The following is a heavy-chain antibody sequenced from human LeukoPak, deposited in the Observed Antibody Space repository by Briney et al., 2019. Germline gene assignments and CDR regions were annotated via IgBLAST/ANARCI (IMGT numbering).Heavy chain of an antibody. CDR1: GFTFSSYG. CDR3: AKDLREGYYDSSGTFDY. D-gene: IGHD3-22*01. Sequence: PGGSLRLSCAASGFTFSSYGMHWVRQAPGKGLEWVAFIRYDGSNKYYAESVKGRLTISRDNSKNTLYLQMNSLRAEDTAVYYCAKDLREGYYDSSGTFDYWGQGTLVTVSS. J-gene: IGHJ4*02. V-gene: IGHV3-30*02. CDR2: IRYDGSNK.